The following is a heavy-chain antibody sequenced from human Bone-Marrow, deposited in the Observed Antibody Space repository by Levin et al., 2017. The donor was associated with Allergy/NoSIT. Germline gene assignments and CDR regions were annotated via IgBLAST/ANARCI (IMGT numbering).Heavy chain of an antibody. CDR1: GFTFSSYA. J-gene: IGHJ1*01. CDR2: ISGSGGST. Sequence: SGESLKISCAASGFTFSSYAMSWVRQAPGKGLEWVSAISGSGGSTYYADSVKGRFTISRDNSKNTLYLQMNSLRAEDTAVYYCAKDMLVVYASFQHWGQGTLVTVSS. V-gene: IGHV3-23*01. D-gene: IGHD2-8*02. CDR3: AKDMLVVYASFQH.